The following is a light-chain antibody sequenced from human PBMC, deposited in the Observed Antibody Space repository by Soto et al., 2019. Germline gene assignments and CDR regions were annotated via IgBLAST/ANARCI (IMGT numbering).Light chain of an antibody. Sequence: EIVMTQSPAALSVSPGERATLSCRASQSVSSNLAWYQQKPGQAPRLLIYGASTRATGIPARFSGSGSGTEFTLTISSLQSEDFATYYCQQYITSPTFGQGTKVDIK. J-gene: IGKJ1*01. CDR1: QSVSSN. V-gene: IGKV3-15*01. CDR3: QQYITSPT. CDR2: GAS.